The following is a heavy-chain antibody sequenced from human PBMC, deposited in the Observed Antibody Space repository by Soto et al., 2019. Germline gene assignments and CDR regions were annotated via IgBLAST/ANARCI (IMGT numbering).Heavy chain of an antibody. CDR1: GFIFTKNA. J-gene: IGHJ3*02. CDR3: AGRTVASSWTLDI. Sequence: GGSLRLSCAVSGFIFTKNAMSWVRQAPGKGLEWLSGISGSAGRTYYADSVKGRFPISRDTSKNTVYLQMNSLRAEDTAIYYCAGRTVASSWTLDIWGQGTMVTVSS. V-gene: IGHV3-23*01. D-gene: IGHD6-19*01. CDR2: ISGSAGRT.